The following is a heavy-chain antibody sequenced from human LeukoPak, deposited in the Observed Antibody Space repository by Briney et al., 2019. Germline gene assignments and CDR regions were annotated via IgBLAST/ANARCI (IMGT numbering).Heavy chain of an antibody. CDR2: INHSGST. J-gene: IGHJ4*02. CDR3: ARPSYYYGSGSYCKGRYYFDY. Sequence: SETLSLTCAVYGGSFSGYYWSWIRQPPGKGLEWIGEINHSGSTNYNPSLKSRVTISVDTSKNQFSLKLSSVTAADTAVYYCARPSYYYGSGSYCKGRYYFDYWGQGTLVTVSS. V-gene: IGHV4-34*01. D-gene: IGHD3-10*01. CDR1: GGSFSGYY.